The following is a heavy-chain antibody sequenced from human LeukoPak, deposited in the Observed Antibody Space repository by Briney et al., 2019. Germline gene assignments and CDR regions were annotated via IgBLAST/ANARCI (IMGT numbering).Heavy chain of an antibody. CDR3: ARVVEDYGDLTCDY. Sequence: PGESLKISCKGSGYTFTGYYMHWVRQAPGQGLEWMGWINPNGGGTNYAQKFQGRVTMTRDTSISTAYMELSRLRSDDTAVYYCARVVEDYGDLTCDYWGQGTLVTVSS. V-gene: IGHV1-2*02. CDR1: GYTFTGYY. CDR2: INPNGGGT. D-gene: IGHD4-17*01. J-gene: IGHJ4*02.